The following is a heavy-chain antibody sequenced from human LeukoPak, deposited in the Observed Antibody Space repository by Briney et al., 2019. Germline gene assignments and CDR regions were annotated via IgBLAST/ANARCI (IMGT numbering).Heavy chain of an antibody. V-gene: IGHV3-30*18. Sequence: PGGSLRLSCAASGFIFRNYGMHWVRQAPGKGLEWVAVISYDGSNENYADSVKGRFTISRDNPKNTMYLQMNSLRAEDTAVYYCAKHLAHQETSYYYAMDVWGQGTTVTVSS. J-gene: IGHJ6*02. CDR2: ISYDGSNE. CDR3: AKHLAHQETSYYYAMDV. D-gene: IGHD5-12*01. CDR1: GFIFRNYG.